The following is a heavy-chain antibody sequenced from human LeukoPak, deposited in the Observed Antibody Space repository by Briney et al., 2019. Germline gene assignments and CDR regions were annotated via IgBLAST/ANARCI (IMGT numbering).Heavy chain of an antibody. CDR3: ARDSDCSGGSCHNYYYYMDV. CDR2: INPSGGST. CDR1: GYTFTSYY. J-gene: IGHJ6*03. D-gene: IGHD2-15*01. V-gene: IGHV1-46*01. Sequence: ASVKVSCKASGYTFTSYYMHWVRQAPGQGLEWVGIINPSGGSTSYAQKFQGRVTMTRDTSTSTVYMELSSLRSEDTAVYYCARDSDCSGGSCHNYYYYMDVWGKGTTVTISS.